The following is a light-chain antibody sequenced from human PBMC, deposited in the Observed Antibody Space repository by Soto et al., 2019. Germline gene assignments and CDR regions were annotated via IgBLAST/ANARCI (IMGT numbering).Light chain of an antibody. J-gene: IGLJ3*02. Sequence: QSALTQPRSVSGSPGQSVTISCTGTSSDVGIYNYVSWYQHHPGKAPKLIIYDVIKRPSGVPDRFSGSKSGITASLTISGLQADDEADYCCSYAATSTLVFGGGTKLTVL. V-gene: IGLV2-11*01. CDR3: CSYAATSTLV. CDR2: DVI. CDR1: SSDVGIYNY.